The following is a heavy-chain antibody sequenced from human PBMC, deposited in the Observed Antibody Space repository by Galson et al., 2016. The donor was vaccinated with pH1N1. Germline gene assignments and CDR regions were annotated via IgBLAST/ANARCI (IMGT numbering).Heavy chain of an antibody. Sequence: SLRLSCAASTFTFSRHGMNWVRQAPGKGLEWISYISGDSTRMFYADSVKGRFTISRDNAKNSLYLHMNSLRVEDTAVYYCVRDDYESWSGYDAFDIWGQGTMVTVSS. CDR3: VRDDYESWSGYDAFDI. J-gene: IGHJ3*02. CDR1: TFTFSRHG. V-gene: IGHV3-48*04. CDR2: ISGDSTRM. D-gene: IGHD3-3*01.